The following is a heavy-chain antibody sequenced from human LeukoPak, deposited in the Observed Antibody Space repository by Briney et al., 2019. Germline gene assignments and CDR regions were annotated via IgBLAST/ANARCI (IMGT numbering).Heavy chain of an antibody. Sequence: GGSLRLSCAASGFTFNKYAISWVRQAPGKGLEWVSSNSGGSSYYADSVKGRFTISRDNSKNTLYLQMNSLRAEDTAVYYCAKDLGSSGWYIDYWGQGTLVTVSS. CDR2: NSGGSS. CDR3: AKDLGSSGWYIDY. CDR1: GFTFNKYA. V-gene: IGHV3-23*01. J-gene: IGHJ4*02. D-gene: IGHD6-19*01.